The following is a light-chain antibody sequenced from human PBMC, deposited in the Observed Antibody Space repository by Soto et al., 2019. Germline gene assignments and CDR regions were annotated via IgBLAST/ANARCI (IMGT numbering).Light chain of an antibody. CDR2: GAS. CDR3: HQYNNWPVT. Sequence: EIVMTQSPATLSVSPGERATLSCRASQSVSTNLAWYQQKPGQAPRLLIYGASTRATVVPARFSGSGSGTEFTITISSLQSEDFAVYCCHQYNNWPVTFGGGTKVEIK. V-gene: IGKV3-15*01. CDR1: QSVSTN. J-gene: IGKJ4*01.